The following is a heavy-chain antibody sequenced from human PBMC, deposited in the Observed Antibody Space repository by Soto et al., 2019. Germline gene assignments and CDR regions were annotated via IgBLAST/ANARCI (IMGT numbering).Heavy chain of an antibody. CDR3: ARNIVGATQDDLEYYYYGMDV. D-gene: IGHD1-26*01. CDR1: GGTFSSYA. Sequence: SVKVFCKASGGTFSSYAISWVRQAPGQGLEWMGGIIPIFGTANYAQKFQGRVTITADESTSTAYMELSSLRSEDTAVYYCARNIVGATQDDLEYYYYGMDVWGQGTTVTVSS. J-gene: IGHJ6*02. CDR2: IIPIFGTA. V-gene: IGHV1-69*13.